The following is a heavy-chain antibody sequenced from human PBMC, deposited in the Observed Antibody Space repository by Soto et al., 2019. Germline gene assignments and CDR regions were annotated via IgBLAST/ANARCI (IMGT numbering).Heavy chain of an antibody. CDR3: ARIAASGRGWDV. V-gene: IGHV3-7*01. CDR1: GFTFSSYW. D-gene: IGHD6-13*01. Sequence: EVPLVESGGGLVQPGGSLRLSCVDSGFTFSSYWMSWVRQAPVKGLEWVGNIKQDGSEENYVDSVKGRFTISRDNAKNSMYLQMTSLRVEDTAVYYCARIAASGRGWDVWGQGTTVVVSS. CDR2: IKQDGSEE. J-gene: IGHJ6*02.